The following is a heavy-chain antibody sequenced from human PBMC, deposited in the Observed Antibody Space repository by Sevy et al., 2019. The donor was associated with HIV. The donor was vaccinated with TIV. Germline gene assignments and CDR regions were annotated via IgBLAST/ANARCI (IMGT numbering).Heavy chain of an antibody. J-gene: IGHJ4*02. CDR1: GIAFSTYA. CDR3: AKDFSGVYYHDSYAAVDY. D-gene: IGHD3-22*01. CDR2: ISASGYST. Sequence: GGSLRLSCAASGIAFSTYAMFWVRQAPGKGLEWVSSISASGYSTYYADSVKGRFTLSRDNSKNTLYLQMNSLRADDTAVYYCAKDFSGVYYHDSYAAVDYWGQGTLVTVSS. V-gene: IGHV3-23*01.